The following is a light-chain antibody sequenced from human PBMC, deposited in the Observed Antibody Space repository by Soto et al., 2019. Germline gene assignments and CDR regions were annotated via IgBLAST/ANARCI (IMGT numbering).Light chain of an antibody. Sequence: QSVLTQPASVSGSPGQSITISCTGTSSDVGGYNYVSWYQQHPGKAPKLMIYDVSNRPSGVSNRFSGSKSGNTASLTISGLQAEDEADYYCSSYTSSRSYVFGTGTKVPS. CDR1: SSDVGGYNY. J-gene: IGLJ1*01. CDR2: DVS. V-gene: IGLV2-14*01. CDR3: SSYTSSRSYV.